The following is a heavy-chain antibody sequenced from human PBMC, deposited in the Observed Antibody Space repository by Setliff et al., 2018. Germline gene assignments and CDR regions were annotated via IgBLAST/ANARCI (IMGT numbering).Heavy chain of an antibody. CDR3: AKDTSQIVVVITFQH. J-gene: IGHJ1*01. CDR1: GFTFSNYY. D-gene: IGHD3-22*01. Sequence: GGSLRLSCAASGFTFSNYYMTWIRQAPGKGLEWISYIHDSGNPTYYADSVKGRFTVSRDNAKNSLYLQMTSLRAEDTAVYYCAKDTSQIVVVITFQHWGQGTLVTVSS. V-gene: IGHV3-11*01. CDR2: IHDSGNPT.